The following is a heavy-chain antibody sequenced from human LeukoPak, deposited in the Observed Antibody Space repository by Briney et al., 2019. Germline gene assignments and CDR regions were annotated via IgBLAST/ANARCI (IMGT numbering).Heavy chain of an antibody. CDR1: GFTFSMYW. D-gene: IGHD1-26*01. CDR3: ALARGN. V-gene: IGHV3-7*05. CDR2: IKQDGSEK. Sequence: GGSLRLSCAPSGFTFSMYWMSWVRQAPGKGLEWVANIKQDGSEKYYVDSVKGRFTISRGNAKNSLYLQMNNLRAEDTAVYYCALARGNWGQGTLVTVSS. J-gene: IGHJ4*02.